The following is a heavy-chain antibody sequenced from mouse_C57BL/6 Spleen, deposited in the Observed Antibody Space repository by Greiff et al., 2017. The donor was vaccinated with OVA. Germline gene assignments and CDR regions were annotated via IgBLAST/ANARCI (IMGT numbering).Heavy chain of an antibody. V-gene: IGHV5-4*01. D-gene: IGHD2-5*01. J-gene: IGHJ1*03. CDR1: GFTFSSYA. CDR2: ISDGGSYT. Sequence: EVKVEESGGGLVKPGGSLKLSCAASGFTFSSYAMSWVRQTPEKRLEWVATISDGGSYTYYPDNVKGRFTISRDNAKNNLYLQMSHLKSEDTAMYYCARDSNYDWYFDVWGTGTTVTVSS. CDR3: ARDSNYDWYFDV.